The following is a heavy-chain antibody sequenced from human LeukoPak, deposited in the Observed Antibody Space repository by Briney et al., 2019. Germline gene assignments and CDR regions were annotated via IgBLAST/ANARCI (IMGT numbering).Heavy chain of an antibody. D-gene: IGHD6-13*01. J-gene: IGHJ6*02. V-gene: IGHV4-34*01. CDR3: ARRAAAAYYYYYGMDV. CDR2: INHSGST. CDR1: GGSFSDYY. Sequence: SEPLSLTCAVYGGSFSDYYWSWIRQPPGKGLEWIGEINHSGSTNYNPSLKSRVTISVDTSKNQFSLKLSSVTAADTAVYYCARRAAAAYYYYYGMDVWGQGTTVTVSS.